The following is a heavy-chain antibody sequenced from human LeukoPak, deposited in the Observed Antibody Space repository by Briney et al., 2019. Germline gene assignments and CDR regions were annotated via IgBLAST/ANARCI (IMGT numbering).Heavy chain of an antibody. D-gene: IGHD5-12*01. Sequence: PSETLSLTCTVSDGAITGYYWGWIRQPPGKGLDWIGHLHYGGSTNCNPSLKSRVTISVNTSKNHFSLKLSSVTAADTAVYYCARGYSTRWTYYFDYRGQGALVTVSS. CDR1: DGAITGYY. CDR2: LHYGGST. J-gene: IGHJ4*02. V-gene: IGHV4-59*01. CDR3: ARGYSTRWTYYFDY.